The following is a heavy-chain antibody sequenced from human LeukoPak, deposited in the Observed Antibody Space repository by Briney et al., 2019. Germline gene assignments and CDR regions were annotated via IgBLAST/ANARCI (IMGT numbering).Heavy chain of an antibody. CDR3: ARDPGGSLDY. J-gene: IGHJ4*02. CDR1: GFTFSSYA. V-gene: IGHV3-21*01. CDR2: ISSSSSYI. Sequence: GGSLRLSCAASGFTFSSYAMSWVRQAPGKGLEWVSSISSSSSYIYYADSVKGRFTISRDNAKNSLYLQMNSLRAEDTAVYYCARDPGGSLDYWGQGTLVTVSS. D-gene: IGHD1-26*01.